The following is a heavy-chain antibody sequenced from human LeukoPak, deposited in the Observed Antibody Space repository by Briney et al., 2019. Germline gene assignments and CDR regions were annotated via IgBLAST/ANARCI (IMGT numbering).Heavy chain of an antibody. V-gene: IGHV1-24*01. D-gene: IGHD1-1*01. CDR1: GYTLTELS. CDR2: FDPEDGET. Sequence: GASAKVSCXVSGYTLTELSMHWVRQAPGKGLEWMGGFDPEDGETIYAQKFQGRVTMTEDTSTDTAYMELSSLRSEDTAVYYCATRQSLLEPRFDYWGQGTLVTVSS. CDR3: ATRQSLLEPRFDY. J-gene: IGHJ4*02.